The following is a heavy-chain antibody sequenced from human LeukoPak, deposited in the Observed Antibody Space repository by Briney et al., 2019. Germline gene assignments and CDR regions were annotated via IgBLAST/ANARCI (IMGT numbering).Heavy chain of an antibody. Sequence: PGGSLSLSCAASGFTFSIYPMTWVRQAPGKGREWVSTMHPYGGTTHYADSVKGRFTISSDNSKNTLYLQMNTLRAEDTAVYYSAKGRSSQSYWSEYWGQGTLVTVSS. CDR1: GFTFSIYP. D-gene: IGHD2-8*02. J-gene: IGHJ4*02. CDR2: MHPYGGTT. V-gene: IGHV3-23*01. CDR3: AKGRSSQSYWSEY.